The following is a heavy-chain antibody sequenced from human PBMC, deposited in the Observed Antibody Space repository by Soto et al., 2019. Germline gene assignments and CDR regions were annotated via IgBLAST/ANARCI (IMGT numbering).Heavy chain of an antibody. CDR3: ARYSSSRRYFDY. CDR1: GGSISSYY. CDR2: IHYSGST. V-gene: IGHV4-59*01. J-gene: IGHJ4*02. D-gene: IGHD6-13*01. Sequence: QVQLQESGPGLVKPSETLSLTCTVSGGSISSYYWSWIRQPPGKGLEWIGYIHYSGSTNYNPSLKSRVTISVDTSKNQFSLELSSVTAADTAVYYCARYSSSRRYFDYWGQGTLVTVSS.